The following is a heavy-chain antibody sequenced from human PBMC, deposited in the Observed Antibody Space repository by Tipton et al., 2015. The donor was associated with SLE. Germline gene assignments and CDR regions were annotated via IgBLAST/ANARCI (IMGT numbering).Heavy chain of an antibody. CDR3: ARVQYYYGSGSQYYFDY. CDR2: INWNGDST. V-gene: IGHV3-20*04. J-gene: IGHJ4*02. Sequence: SLRLSCAASGFTFDDHGMSWVRQAPGKGLEWVSGINWNGDSTNYADSVKGRFTISRDNAKNSLYLQMNSLRAEDTALYYCARVQYYYGSGSQYYFDYWGQGTRVTVSS. CDR1: GFTFDDHG. D-gene: IGHD3-10*01.